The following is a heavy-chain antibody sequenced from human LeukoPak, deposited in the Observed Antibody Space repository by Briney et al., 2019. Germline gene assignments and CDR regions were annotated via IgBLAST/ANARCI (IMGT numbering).Heavy chain of an antibody. CDR2: TYYRSKWYN. CDR3: ARGGRWLQWGAFDY. V-gene: IGHV6-1*01. D-gene: IGHD5-24*01. Sequence: SQTLSHTCAISGYSVPSNSSAWNCIRQSPSRGLECLGRTYYRSKWYNDYAVSVNNRITINPDTSKNQFSLQLNSVTPEDTAVYYCARGGRWLQWGAFDYWGQGTLVTVSS. CDR1: GYSVPSNSSA. J-gene: IGHJ4*02.